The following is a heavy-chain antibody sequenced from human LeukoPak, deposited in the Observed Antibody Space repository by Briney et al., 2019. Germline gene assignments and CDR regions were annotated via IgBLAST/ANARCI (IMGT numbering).Heavy chain of an antibody. V-gene: IGHV3-30*18. D-gene: IGHD6-19*01. J-gene: IGHJ6*03. CDR1: GFTFSSYG. CDR2: ISYDGSNK. CDR3: AKGSKAVLFTRDHYMDV. Sequence: PGGSLRLSCAASGFTFSSYGMHWVRQAPGKGLEWVAVISYDGSNKYYADSVRGRFTISRDNSKNTLYLRMNSLRAEDTAVYFCAKGSKAVLFTRDHYMDVWGKGPRSPSP.